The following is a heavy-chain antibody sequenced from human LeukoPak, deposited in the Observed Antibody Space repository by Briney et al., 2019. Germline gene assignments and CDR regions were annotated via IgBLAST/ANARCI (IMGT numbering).Heavy chain of an antibody. CDR3: ARGRPPNWGSEGHFDY. Sequence: SETLSLTCSVSGGSISNYYWTWIRQPPGKGLEWIGYIYTSGSTNYNPPLKSRVTISVDTSKNQFSLKLSSVTAADTAVYYCARGRPPNWGSEGHFDYWGQGTLVTVSS. J-gene: IGHJ4*02. CDR2: IYTSGST. CDR1: GGSISNYY. V-gene: IGHV4-4*09. D-gene: IGHD7-27*01.